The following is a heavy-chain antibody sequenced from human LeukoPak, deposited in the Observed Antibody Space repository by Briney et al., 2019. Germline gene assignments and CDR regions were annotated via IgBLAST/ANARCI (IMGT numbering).Heavy chain of an antibody. CDR3: ARQRYSYGLGGDY. CDR1: GYSFTSYW. Sequence: SLKISCKGSGYSFTSYWIGWVRQLPGKGLEWMGIIYPGDSDTRYSPSFQGQVTISADKSISTAYLQWSSLKASDTAMYYCARQRYSYGLGGDYWGQGTLVTVSS. D-gene: IGHD5-18*01. V-gene: IGHV5-51*01. CDR2: IYPGDSDT. J-gene: IGHJ4*02.